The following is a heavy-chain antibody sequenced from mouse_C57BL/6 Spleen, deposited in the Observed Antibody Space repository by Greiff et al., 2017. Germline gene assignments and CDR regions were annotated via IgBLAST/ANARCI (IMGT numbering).Heavy chain of an antibody. Sequence: QVQLQQSGPELVKPGASVKISCKASGYAFSSSWMNWVKQRPGKGLEWIGRIYPGDGDTKYNGKFKGKATLTADKSSSTAYMQLSSLPSEDSAVYFCARDRYSNFADWGQGTLDTVSA. J-gene: IGHJ3*01. CDR2: IYPGDGDT. D-gene: IGHD2-5*01. CDR3: ARDRYSNFAD. V-gene: IGHV1-82*01. CDR1: GYAFSSSW.